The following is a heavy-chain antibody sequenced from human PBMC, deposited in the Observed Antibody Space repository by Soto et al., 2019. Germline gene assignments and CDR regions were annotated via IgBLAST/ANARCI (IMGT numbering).Heavy chain of an antibody. Sequence: PGGSLRLSCTASGFTFGDYAMSWFRQAPGKGLEWVGFIRSKAYGGTTEYAASVKGRFTISRDDSKSIAYLQMNSLKTEDTAVYYCTTPGYCSGGSCYRKGAFDIWGQGTMVTVSS. CDR2: IRSKAYGGTT. CDR3: TTPGYCSGGSCYRKGAFDI. D-gene: IGHD2-15*01. CDR1: GFTFGDYA. V-gene: IGHV3-49*03. J-gene: IGHJ3*02.